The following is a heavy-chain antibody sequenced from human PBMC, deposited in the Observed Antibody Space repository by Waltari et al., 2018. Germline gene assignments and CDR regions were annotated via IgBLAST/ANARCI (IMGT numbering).Heavy chain of an antibody. V-gene: IGHV3-23*01. CDR3: AKMIAIAVAGTYYYFDY. CDR2: ISGSGGST. D-gene: IGHD6-19*01. Sequence: GLEWVSAISGSGGSTYYGDSVKSRFTISRDNSKNTLYLQMNSLRAEDTAVYYCAKMIAIAVAGTYYYFDYWGQGTLVTVSS. J-gene: IGHJ4*02.